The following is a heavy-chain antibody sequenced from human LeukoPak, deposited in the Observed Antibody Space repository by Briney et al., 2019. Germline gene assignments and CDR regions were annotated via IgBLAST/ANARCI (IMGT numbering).Heavy chain of an antibody. Sequence: QAGGSLRLSCAVSGFAFGSEAMSWVRQSPARGLEWVASISPGGGTTYYADYVKGRFTISRDNSKNSLFVQMNSLRAEDTAFYYCARALMFGSRYWQHWGQGTLVTASS. J-gene: IGHJ1*01. D-gene: IGHD3/OR15-3a*01. CDR1: GFAFGSEA. CDR3: ARALMFGSRYWQH. V-gene: IGHV3-23*01. CDR2: ISPGGGTT.